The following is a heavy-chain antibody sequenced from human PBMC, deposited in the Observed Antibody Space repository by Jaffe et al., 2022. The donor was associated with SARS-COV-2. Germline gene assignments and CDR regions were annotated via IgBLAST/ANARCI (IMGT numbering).Heavy chain of an antibody. Sequence: EVQVVESGGGLVQPGGSLRLSCVASGFTFSSHAMDWVRQAPGKGLEWVSSISNNGAYTYYAETVKGRFTISRDNSKNTLYLQMDNLRGEDTAVYYCALRGYCSSTTCYDVRAFDMWGQGTMVTVSS. V-gene: IGHV3-23*04. J-gene: IGHJ3*02. D-gene: IGHD2-2*01. CDR1: GFTFSSHA. CDR2: ISNNGAYT. CDR3: ALRGYCSSTTCYDVRAFDM.